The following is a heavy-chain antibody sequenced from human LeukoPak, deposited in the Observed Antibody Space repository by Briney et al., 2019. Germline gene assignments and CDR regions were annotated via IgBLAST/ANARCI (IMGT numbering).Heavy chain of an antibody. CDR3: ARTVLISSGYYLDY. CDR1: GASISSSNW. Sequence: SETLSLTCGVSGASISSSNWWSWVRQPPGQGLEWIGEAYQTGSTNYNPSLTSRVTISVDKSRNQFSLDLTSVTAADTAVYYCARTVLISSGYYLDYWGQGTLVTVSS. CDR2: AYQTGST. V-gene: IGHV4-4*02. D-gene: IGHD3-22*01. J-gene: IGHJ4*02.